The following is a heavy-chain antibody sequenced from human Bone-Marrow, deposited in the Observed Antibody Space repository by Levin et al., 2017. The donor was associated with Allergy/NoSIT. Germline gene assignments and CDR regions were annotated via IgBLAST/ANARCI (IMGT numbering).Heavy chain of an antibody. V-gene: IGHV3-30-3*01. CDR3: VGPIASAGTGFDA. CDR1: GFSFSNYA. Sequence: GESLKISCAASGFSFSNYALHWVRQAPGKGLEWVAFISYDGNMKYYGGSVKGRFTISRDNSKSTFFLQMNSLRVEDTAVYFCVGPIASAGTGFDAWGQGTMVTVCS. D-gene: IGHD6-13*01. CDR2: ISYDGNMK. J-gene: IGHJ5*02.